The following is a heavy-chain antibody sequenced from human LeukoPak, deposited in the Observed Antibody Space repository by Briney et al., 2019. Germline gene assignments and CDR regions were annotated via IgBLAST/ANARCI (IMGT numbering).Heavy chain of an antibody. CDR1: GFTFSSYA. V-gene: IGHV3-30-3*01. CDR2: ISYDGSNK. J-gene: IGHJ4*02. D-gene: IGHD5-24*01. Sequence: GGSLRLSCAASGFTFSSYAMHWVRQAPGKGLEWVAVISYDGSNKYYADSVKGRFTISRDNSKNTLYLQMNSLRAEDTAVYYCAKEMAITKPFDYWGQGALVTVSS. CDR3: AKEMAITKPFDY.